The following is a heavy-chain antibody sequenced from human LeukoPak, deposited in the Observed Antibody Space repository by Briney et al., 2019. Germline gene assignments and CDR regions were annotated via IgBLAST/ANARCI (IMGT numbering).Heavy chain of an antibody. D-gene: IGHD3-3*01. V-gene: IGHV1-69*13. Sequence: SVKVSCKASGGTFSSYAISGVRQAPGQGLEGMGGIIPIFGTANYAQKFQGRVTITADESTSTAYMELSSLRSEDTAVYYCAREPHYDFWSGSSSWFDPWGQGTLVTVSS. CDR3: AREPHYDFWSGSSSWFDP. CDR1: GGTFSSYA. CDR2: IIPIFGTA. J-gene: IGHJ5*02.